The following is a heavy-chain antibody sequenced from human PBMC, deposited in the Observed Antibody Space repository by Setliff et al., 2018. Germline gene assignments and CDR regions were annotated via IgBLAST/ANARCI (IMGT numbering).Heavy chain of an antibody. Sequence: AGGSLRLSCTASGFVFGTYGMHWVRQAPGKGLDWVASVRFDGTYKVYADSVKGRFTISRDNSKNTLYLELNSLRVEDTALYFCAKEWALPYYYDSSGYPDYWGQGTLVTVSS. J-gene: IGHJ4*02. CDR2: VRFDGTYK. CDR1: GFVFGTYG. CDR3: AKEWALPYYYDSSGYPDY. V-gene: IGHV3-30*02. D-gene: IGHD3-22*01.